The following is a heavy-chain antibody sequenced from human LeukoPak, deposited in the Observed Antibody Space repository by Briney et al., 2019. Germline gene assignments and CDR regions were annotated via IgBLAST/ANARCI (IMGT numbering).Heavy chain of an antibody. CDR3: ARVWLHRGVVPAAPFDY. CDR1: GFTFSDYY. D-gene: IGHD2-2*01. V-gene: IGHV3-11*01. J-gene: IGHJ4*02. CDR2: ISSSGSTI. Sequence: GSLRLSCAASGFTFSDYYMSWIRQAPGKGLEWVSYISSSGSTIYYADSVKGRFTISRDNAKNSLYLQMNSLRAEDTAVYYCARVWLHRGVVPAAPFDYWGQGTLVTVSS.